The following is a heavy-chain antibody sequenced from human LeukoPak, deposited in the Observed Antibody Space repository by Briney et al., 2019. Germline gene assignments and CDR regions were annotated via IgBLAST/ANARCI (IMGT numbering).Heavy chain of an antibody. Sequence: ASVKVSCKASGYTFANYGISWVRQAPGQGLEWLGWSTLYNGNTKYAQKVQGRVTKTTDTTTNTAYMELTTLRSDATAVYYWARDVGGSIRGAVAGWDYWGQGTPVTVSS. J-gene: IGHJ4*02. CDR1: GYTFANYG. D-gene: IGHD6-19*01. CDR3: ARDVGGSIRGAVAGWDY. V-gene: IGHV1-18*01. CDR2: STLYNGNT.